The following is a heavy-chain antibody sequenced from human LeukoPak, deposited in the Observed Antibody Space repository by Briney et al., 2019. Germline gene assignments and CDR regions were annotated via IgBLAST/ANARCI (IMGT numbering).Heavy chain of an antibody. CDR2: IWYDGSNK. CDR1: GFTFRGYG. Sequence: GGSLRLSCAASGFTFRGYGMHWVRQAPGKGLEWVAVIWYDGSNKYFADSVKGRFTISRDNSKNTLYLQMNSLRAEDTAVYYCARDSKYVDKYYYGMDVWGQGTTVTVSS. V-gene: IGHV3-33*01. D-gene: IGHD5-12*01. CDR3: ARDSKYVDKYYYGMDV. J-gene: IGHJ6*02.